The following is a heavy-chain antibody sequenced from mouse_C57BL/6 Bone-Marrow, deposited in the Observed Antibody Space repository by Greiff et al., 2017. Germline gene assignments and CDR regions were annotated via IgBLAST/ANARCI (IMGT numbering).Heavy chain of an antibody. CDR2: ISQDGSN. J-gene: IGHJ2*01. CDR1: GYSITSGYY. V-gene: IGHV3-6*01. D-gene: IGHD1-1*01. Sequence: EPGPGLVKPSQSLSLTCSVTGYSITSGYYWNWIRQFPGNKLEWMGYISQDGSNNYNPSLNNRISITRDTSKNQLFLKLNSVTTENTATYYFSQSTVVATDYWGQCTTLTVSS. CDR3: SQSTVVATDY.